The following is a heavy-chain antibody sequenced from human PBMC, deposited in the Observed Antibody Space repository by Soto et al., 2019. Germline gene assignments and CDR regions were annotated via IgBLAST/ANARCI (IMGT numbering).Heavy chain of an antibody. J-gene: IGHJ4*02. CDR3: ARALTENTYYYDSSGYHNGFDY. CDR2: IIPIFGTA. CDR1: GGTFSSYA. D-gene: IGHD3-22*01. Sequence: SVKVSCKASGGTFSSYAISWVRQAPGQGLEWMGGIIPIFGTANYAQKFQGRVTITADESTSTAYMELSSLRSEDTAVYYCARALTENTYYYDSSGYHNGFDYWGQGTLVTVSS. V-gene: IGHV1-69*13.